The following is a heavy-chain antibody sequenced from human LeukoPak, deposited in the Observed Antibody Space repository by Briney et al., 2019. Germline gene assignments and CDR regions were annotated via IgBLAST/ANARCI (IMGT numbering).Heavy chain of an antibody. Sequence: SETLSLTCTVSGGSISSSSYYWGWIRQPPGKGLEWIGSIYFRGSTYYNPSPKSRVTISVDTSKNQFSLKLSSVTAADTAVYYCARLGYSSGNWFDPWGQGTLVTVSS. D-gene: IGHD6-19*01. CDR2: IYFRGST. J-gene: IGHJ5*02. CDR3: ARLGYSSGNWFDP. V-gene: IGHV4-39*01. CDR1: GGSISSSSYY.